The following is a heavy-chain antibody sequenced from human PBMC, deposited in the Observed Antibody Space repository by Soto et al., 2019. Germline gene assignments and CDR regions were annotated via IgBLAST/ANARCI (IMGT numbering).Heavy chain of an antibody. V-gene: IGHV3-30*04. CDR2: IPYDGRNK. Sequence: QVQLVESGGGVVQPGRSLRLSCAASGFTFSTYAMHWVRQSPGKGLEWVAIIPYDGRNKHYADSVKGRFTISRDNSKNTLYLQMNSLRPEDTAVYHCARGGGDGYNFDYWGQGTLVTVSS. CDR3: ARGGGDGYNFDY. J-gene: IGHJ4*02. D-gene: IGHD5-12*01. CDR1: GFTFSTYA.